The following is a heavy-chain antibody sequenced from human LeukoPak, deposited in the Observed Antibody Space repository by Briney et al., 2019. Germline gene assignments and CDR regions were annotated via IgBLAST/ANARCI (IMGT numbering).Heavy chain of an antibody. V-gene: IGHV1-69*05. Sequence: SVKVSCKASGGTFSNYAINWVRQAPGQGLEWMGRIIPIFGTTNYAQNFQGRVTITTDESTSTAYMELNSLRSEDTAMYYCAREWAYSTNYYFDYWGQGTLVTVSS. D-gene: IGHD1-26*01. CDR3: AREWAYSTNYYFDY. CDR1: GGTFSNYA. CDR2: IIPIFGTT. J-gene: IGHJ4*02.